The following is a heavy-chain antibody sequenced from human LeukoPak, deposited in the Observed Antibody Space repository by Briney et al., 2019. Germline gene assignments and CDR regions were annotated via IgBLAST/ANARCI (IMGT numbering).Heavy chain of an antibody. CDR3: ANVYYYGSGSYESRYLDY. CDR1: GFSFSSYA. CDR2: ISACGGTT. Sequence: GSLSLSCAASGFSFSSYAMSWVRPGPGKGLEWVSAISACGGTTYYADSVKGRFTISRDNSKNTLYLQMNSLRAEDTAVYYCANVYYYGSGSYESRYLDYWGQGTLVTVSS. J-gene: IGHJ4*02. V-gene: IGHV3-23*01. D-gene: IGHD3-10*01.